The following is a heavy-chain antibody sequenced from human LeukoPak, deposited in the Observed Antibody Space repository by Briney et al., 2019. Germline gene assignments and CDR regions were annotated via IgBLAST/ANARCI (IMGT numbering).Heavy chain of an antibody. CDR2: ISSSSSYI. D-gene: IGHD1-26*01. Sequence: GGSLRLSCSASGFTFSSYSMNWVRQAPGKGLEWVSSISSSSSYIYYADSVKGRFTISRDNAKNSLYLQMNSLRAEDTAVYYCARDALDRYSGSYFDYWGQGTLVTVSS. V-gene: IGHV3-21*01. CDR3: ARDALDRYSGSYFDY. J-gene: IGHJ4*02. CDR1: GFTFSSYS.